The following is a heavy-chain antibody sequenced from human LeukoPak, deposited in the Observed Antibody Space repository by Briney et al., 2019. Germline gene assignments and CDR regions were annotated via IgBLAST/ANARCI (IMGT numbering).Heavy chain of an antibody. CDR2: IYSGATT. D-gene: IGHD3-3*02. V-gene: IGHV3-53*01. CDR1: GFTATNYY. CDR3: ARVGDHFHWNLDL. Sequence: PGGSLRLSCAASGFTATNYYMNWVRQAPGKGLEWVSIIYSGATTYYADSVKGRFTISRDTSKNTVSLQMNSLRAEDTAVYFCARVGDHFHWNLDLWGRGTLVTVSS. J-gene: IGHJ2*01.